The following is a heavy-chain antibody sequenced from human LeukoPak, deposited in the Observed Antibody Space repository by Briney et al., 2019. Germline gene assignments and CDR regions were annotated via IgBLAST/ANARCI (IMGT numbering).Heavy chain of an antibody. Sequence: SETLSLTCAVYGGSFSGYYWGWIRQPPGKGLEWIGSIYYSGSTYYNPSLKSRVTISVDTSKNQFSLKLSSVTAADTAVYYCARIRYYYDSSGYYPAFDIWGQGTMVTVSS. CDR2: IYYSGST. J-gene: IGHJ3*02. CDR1: GGSFSGYY. V-gene: IGHV4-39*01. CDR3: ARIRYYYDSSGYYPAFDI. D-gene: IGHD3-22*01.